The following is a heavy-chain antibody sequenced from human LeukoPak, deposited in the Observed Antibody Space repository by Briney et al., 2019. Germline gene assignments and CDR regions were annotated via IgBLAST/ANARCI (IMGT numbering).Heavy chain of an antibody. D-gene: IGHD6-19*01. Sequence: GGSLRLSCSASGFTFRSYAMHWVRQAPGKGLEYVSTISSDGGSTYYADSVKGRFTISRDNSKNTLYLQMSSLRPEDTTVYYCVKEYSSNWPNIDYWGQGTLVTVSS. CDR3: VKEYSSNWPNIDY. J-gene: IGHJ4*02. CDR1: GFTFRSYA. CDR2: ISSDGGST. V-gene: IGHV3-64D*09.